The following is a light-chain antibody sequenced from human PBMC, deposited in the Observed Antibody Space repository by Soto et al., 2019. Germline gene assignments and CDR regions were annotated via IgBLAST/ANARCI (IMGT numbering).Light chain of an antibody. V-gene: IGKV1-5*01. CDR2: HAS. CDR1: QNIRNW. Sequence: GDSVTITCRASQNIRNWLAWYQQKPGKAPNPLIYHASSLETGVPSRFSGSGSGTEFTLTISSVQPDDFASYYCQHYNSYGTFGQGTKVDIK. CDR3: QHYNSYGT. J-gene: IGKJ1*01.